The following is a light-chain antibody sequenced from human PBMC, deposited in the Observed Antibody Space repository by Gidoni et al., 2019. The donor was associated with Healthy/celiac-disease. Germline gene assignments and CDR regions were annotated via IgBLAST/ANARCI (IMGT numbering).Light chain of an antibody. J-gene: IGLJ2*01. CDR1: SSDVGSYNL. CDR3: CSYAGSSTLRV. V-gene: IGLV2-23*02. Sequence: QSALTQPRGRYAVSGSPGQSITISCTGTSSDVGSYNLVSWCQQHPGKAPKLMIYEVSKRPSGVSNRFSGSKSGNTASLTISGLQAEDEADYYCCSYAGSSTLRVFGGGTKLTVL. CDR2: EVS.